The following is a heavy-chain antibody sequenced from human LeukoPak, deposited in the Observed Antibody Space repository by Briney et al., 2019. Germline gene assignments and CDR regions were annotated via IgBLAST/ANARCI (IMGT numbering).Heavy chain of an antibody. CDR2: IKSKTDGGTT. Sequence: GGSLRLSCAASGFTFSNAWMSWVRQAPGKGLEWVGRIKSKTDGGTTDYAAPVKGRFTISRGDSKNTLYLQMNSLKTEDTAVYYCTTDFGVPDSPVGYWGQGTLVTVSS. D-gene: IGHD1-14*01. CDR3: TTDFGVPDSPVGY. V-gene: IGHV3-15*01. CDR1: GFTFSNAW. J-gene: IGHJ4*02.